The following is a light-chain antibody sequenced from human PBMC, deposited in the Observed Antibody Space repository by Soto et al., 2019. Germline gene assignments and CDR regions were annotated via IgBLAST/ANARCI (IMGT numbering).Light chain of an antibody. CDR2: ADS. CDR3: QVWDSGSDHPWV. J-gene: IGLJ3*02. V-gene: IGLV3-21*02. CDR1: NIGSKS. Sequence: SYELTQPPSVSVAPGQTARITCGGDNIGSKSVHWYQQKPGQAPVLVVYADSDRPSGIPERFSGSNSGNTATLTISRVEAGDEADYYCQVWDSGSDHPWVFGGGTQLTVL.